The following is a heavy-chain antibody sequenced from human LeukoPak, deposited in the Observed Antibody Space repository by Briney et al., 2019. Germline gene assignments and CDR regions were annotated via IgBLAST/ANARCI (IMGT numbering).Heavy chain of an antibody. CDR2: IRYDGSNK. Sequence: WGSLRLSCAASGFTFSSYGMHWVRQAPGKGLEWVAFIRYDGSNKYYADSVKGRFTISRDNSKNTLYLQMNSLRAEDTAVYYCAKDRSSGYYTPDYWGQGTLVTVSS. D-gene: IGHD3-22*01. CDR1: GFTFSSYG. J-gene: IGHJ4*02. CDR3: AKDRSSGYYTPDY. V-gene: IGHV3-30*02.